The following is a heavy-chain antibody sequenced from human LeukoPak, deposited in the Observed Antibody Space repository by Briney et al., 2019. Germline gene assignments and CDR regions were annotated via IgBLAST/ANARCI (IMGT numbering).Heavy chain of an antibody. Sequence: ASVKVSCKASGYTFTGYYMLWVRQAPGQGLEWMGWINPNSGGTNYAQKFQGRVTMTRDTSISTAYMELSRLRSDDTAVYYCARLGYGSWSENWFDPWGQGTLVTVSS. J-gene: IGHJ5*02. D-gene: IGHD3-10*01. V-gene: IGHV1-2*02. CDR3: ARLGYGSWSENWFDP. CDR1: GYTFTGYY. CDR2: INPNSGGT.